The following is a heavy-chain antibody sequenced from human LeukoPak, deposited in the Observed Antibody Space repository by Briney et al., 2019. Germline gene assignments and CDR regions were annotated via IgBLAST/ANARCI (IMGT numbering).Heavy chain of an antibody. CDR3: TRDLDGSGNYHWFDP. CDR1: GFTFSSYW. V-gene: IGHV3-74*01. J-gene: IGHJ5*02. Sequence: GGSLRLSCAASGFTFSSYWMHWVRQAPGKGPVWVSRINGDGSGTTYADSVRGRFTISRDNTKNTLYLQINSLRAEDTAVYYCTRDLDGSGNYHWFDPWGQGTLVTVSS. CDR2: INGDGSGT. D-gene: IGHD3-10*01.